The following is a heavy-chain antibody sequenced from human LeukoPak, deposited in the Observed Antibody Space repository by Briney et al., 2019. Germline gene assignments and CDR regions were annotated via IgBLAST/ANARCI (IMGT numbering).Heavy chain of an antibody. CDR1: GYTFTSYD. V-gene: IGHV1-2*02. D-gene: IGHD6-19*01. J-gene: IGHJ5*02. CDR3: AREVAGTVGDWFDP. CDR2: INPNSGDT. Sequence: ASVKVSCKASGYTFTSYDINWVRQAPGQGLEWMGWINPNSGDTNYAQKSQGRATMTRDTSISTAYMELSRLRSDDTAVYYCAREVAGTVGDWFDPWGQGTLVTVSS.